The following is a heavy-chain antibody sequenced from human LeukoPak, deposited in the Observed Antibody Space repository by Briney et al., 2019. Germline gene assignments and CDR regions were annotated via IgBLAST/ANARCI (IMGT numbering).Heavy chain of an antibody. J-gene: IGHJ4*02. CDR1: GFTFSSYA. V-gene: IGHV3-23*01. Sequence: GGSLRLSCAASGFTFSSYAMSWVRRAPGKGLEWVSGISGSGGSTYYADSVKGRFTISRDNSKNTLYLQMNSLRDEDTAVYYCARDPMTTVALSDYWGQGTLVTVSS. CDR3: ARDPMTTVALSDY. CDR2: ISGSGGST. D-gene: IGHD4-11*01.